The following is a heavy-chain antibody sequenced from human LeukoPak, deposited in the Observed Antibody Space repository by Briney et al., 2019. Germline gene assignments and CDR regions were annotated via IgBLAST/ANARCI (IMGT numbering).Heavy chain of an antibody. Sequence: ASVKVSCKVSGYTLTELSMHWVRQAPGKGLEWMGGFDPEDGETIYAQKFQGRVTMTEDTSTDTAYMELSSLRSEDTAVYYCARDRSHCSSTSCPTPGEAFDIWGQGTMVTVSS. CDR2: FDPEDGET. CDR1: GYTLTELS. V-gene: IGHV1-24*01. CDR3: ARDRSHCSSTSCPTPGEAFDI. D-gene: IGHD2-2*01. J-gene: IGHJ3*02.